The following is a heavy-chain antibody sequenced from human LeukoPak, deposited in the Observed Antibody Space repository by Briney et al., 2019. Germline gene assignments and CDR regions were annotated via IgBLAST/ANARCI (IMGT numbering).Heavy chain of an antibody. J-gene: IGHJ6*03. V-gene: IGHV4-39*01. CDR3: ARGVIVVVSIYYYMDV. CDR1: GGSISSSSYY. CDR2: IYYSGST. D-gene: IGHD3-22*01. Sequence: SETLSLTCTVSGGSISSSSYYWGWIRQPPGKGLEWIGSIYYSGSTYYNPSLKSRVTISVDTSKNQFSLKLSSVTAADTAVYYCARGVIVVVSIYYYMDVWGKGTTVTVSS.